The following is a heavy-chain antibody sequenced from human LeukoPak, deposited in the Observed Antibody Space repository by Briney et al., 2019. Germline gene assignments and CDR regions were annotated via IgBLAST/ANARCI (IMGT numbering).Heavy chain of an antibody. J-gene: IGHJ4*02. CDR1: VGSISSRSYY. Sequence: PSVTLSLTCNVSVGSISSRSYYWGWIRQPPGKGLEWIGSIYYSGSTHYNPSLKSRVSISVDTSKNQFSLKLSFVTAADTAVYYCARFGNSYGQPDFDSWGQGTLVTVSS. CDR3: ARFGNSYGQPDFDS. CDR2: IYYSGST. D-gene: IGHD5-18*01. V-gene: IGHV4-39*01.